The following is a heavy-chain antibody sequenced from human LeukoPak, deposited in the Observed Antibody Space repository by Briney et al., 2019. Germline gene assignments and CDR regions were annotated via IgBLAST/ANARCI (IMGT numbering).Heavy chain of an antibody. D-gene: IGHD3-10*01. V-gene: IGHV1-69*13. CDR1: GDTFSSYA. J-gene: IGHJ6*02. CDR3: ARGRFTRPRAAHYYYYAMDV. CDR2: IIPISGAA. Sequence: SVKVSCKASGDTFSSYASTWVRQTPGQGLEWMGGIIPISGAANYAQKFQGRVTITADESTSTAYMELSSLRSEDTAVYFCARGRFTRPRAAHYYYYAMDVWGQGTTVTVSS.